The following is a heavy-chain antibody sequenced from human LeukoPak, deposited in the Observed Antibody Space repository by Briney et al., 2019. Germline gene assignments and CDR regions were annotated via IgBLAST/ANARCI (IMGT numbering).Heavy chain of an antibody. V-gene: IGHV3-23*01. Sequence: TGGSLRLSCTVSGFTLSSYEMSWIRQAPGKGLEWVSSIDYSGGSSYYADSVKGRFTISRDNSKNTLYLQMNSLRAEDTAVYYCAKKYSTGLDPWGQGTLVTVSS. CDR3: AKKYSTGLDP. J-gene: IGHJ5*02. CDR2: IDYSGGSS. CDR1: GFTLSSYE. D-gene: IGHD2/OR15-2a*01.